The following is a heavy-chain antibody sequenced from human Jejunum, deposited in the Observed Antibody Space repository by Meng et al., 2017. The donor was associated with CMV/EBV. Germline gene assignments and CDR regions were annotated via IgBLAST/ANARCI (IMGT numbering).Heavy chain of an antibody. CDR3: TSFDHIPSRNYFDY. Sequence: VRVPGQGPGVVAPSHTLSLPCTGSGVSMSSCYSSWSWIRQPTGKGLEWIGYIHHSGSDYHNPYLKSRVSISVDTSQNQFSLNLNSMTAAATAVYYCTSFDHIPSRNYFDYWGQGTLVTVSS. CDR2: IHHSGSD. J-gene: IGHJ4*02. V-gene: IGHV4-30-4*01. D-gene: IGHD2-21*01. CDR1: GVSMSSCYSS.